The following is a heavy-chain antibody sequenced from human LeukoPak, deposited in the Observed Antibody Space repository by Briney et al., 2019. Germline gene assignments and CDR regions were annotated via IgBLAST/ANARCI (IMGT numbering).Heavy chain of an antibody. CDR2: IKQDGSEK. CDR1: GFNFRDHW. Sequence: PGGSLRLSCAGSGFNFRDHWMSWVRQAPGKGLEWVANIKQDGSEKYYVDSVKGRFTISRDNAKNSLYLQMNSLRAEDTALYYCARDDGGSFSTTFDIWGQGTMVTVSS. V-gene: IGHV3-7*01. CDR3: ARDDGGSFSTTFDI. D-gene: IGHD1-26*01. J-gene: IGHJ3*02.